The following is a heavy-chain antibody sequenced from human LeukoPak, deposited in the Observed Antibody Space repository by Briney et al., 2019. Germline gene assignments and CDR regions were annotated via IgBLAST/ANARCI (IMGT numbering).Heavy chain of an antibody. V-gene: IGHV3-64D*09. J-gene: IGHJ4*02. Sequence: GGSLRLSCSASGFTFSAYAMYWVRQAPGKGLEYVSGISNNGGSSFYADSVKGRFTISRDNSKNTLYLQMSSLRAEDTAVYYCAKDDSSGYYPSGHWGQGTLVTVSS. CDR1: GFTFSAYA. D-gene: IGHD3-22*01. CDR2: ISNNGGSS. CDR3: AKDDSSGYYPSGH.